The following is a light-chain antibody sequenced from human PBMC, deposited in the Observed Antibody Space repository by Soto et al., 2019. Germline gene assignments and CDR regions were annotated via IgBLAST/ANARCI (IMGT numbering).Light chain of an antibody. CDR1: SGYSINA. CDR2: VNTDGSL. J-gene: IGLJ2*01. CDR3: QAWDTGIHVI. V-gene: IGLV4-69*01. Sequence: QSVLTQSPSASASLGASVKLTCTLSSGYSINAIAWHQQQPGKGPRFLMKVNTDGSLNKGDEIPDRFSGSSSGAERYLSISSLQSEDEADYYCQAWDTGIHVIFGGGTKVTVL.